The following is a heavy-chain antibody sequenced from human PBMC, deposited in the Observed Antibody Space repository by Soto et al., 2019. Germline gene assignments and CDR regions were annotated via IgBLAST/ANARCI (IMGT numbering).Heavy chain of an antibody. V-gene: IGHV4-30-4*01. D-gene: IGHD3-9*01. CDR1: GGSINRGDCY. CDR2: IYYSGST. CDR3: ARSPRPDIWIDP. J-gene: IGHJ5*02. Sequence: QVQLQESGPGLVKPSQTLSLTCTVSGGSINRGDCYWSWIRQPPGKGLEWIGYIYYSGSTYYNPSLKSRVSMSLSTSKNQFSLNLYSVTAADTAVYFCARSPRPDIWIDPWGQGTLVTVS.